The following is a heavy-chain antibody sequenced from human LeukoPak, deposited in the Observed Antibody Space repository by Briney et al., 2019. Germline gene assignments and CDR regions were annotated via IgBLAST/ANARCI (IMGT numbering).Heavy chain of an antibody. V-gene: IGHV3-33*06. Sequence: PGGSLRLSCAASGFTFSSYGMHWVRQAPGTGLEWVAVIWYDGSNKYYPDSVQGRSTISRDNSKNTPFLQVNSLRAEDTAVYYCAKDRSMSGWYIDLWGRGTLVTVSS. D-gene: IGHD2/OR15-2a*01. J-gene: IGHJ2*01. CDR1: GFTFSSYG. CDR3: AKDRSMSGWYIDL. CDR2: IWYDGSNK.